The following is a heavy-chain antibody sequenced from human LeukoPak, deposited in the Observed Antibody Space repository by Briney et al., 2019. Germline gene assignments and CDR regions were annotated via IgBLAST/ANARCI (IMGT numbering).Heavy chain of an antibody. V-gene: IGHV3-53*04. J-gene: IGHJ6*02. CDR2: VYSGGRT. D-gene: IGHD3-22*01. CDR3: ARYSSSYAMDV. Sequence: HLGGSLRLSCAASGFTVSTNYMNWVRQAPGKGLEWVSVVYSGGRTYYADSVKGRFTISRHNSNNTLYLQMNSLRADDTAVYYCARYSSSYAMDVWGQGTTVTVSS. CDR1: GFTVSTNY.